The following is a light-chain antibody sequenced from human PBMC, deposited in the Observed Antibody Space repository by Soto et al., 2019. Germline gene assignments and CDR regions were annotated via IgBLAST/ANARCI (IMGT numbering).Light chain of an antibody. Sequence: QSALTQPASVSGSPGQSITISCTGTSRDVGNYNYVSWYQQDPSKAPKLIIYEVSTRPSGVSSRFSGSKSDNTASLTISGLQAEDEADYYCSSYTSTTTLYVFGTGTKVTVL. CDR3: SSYTSTTTLYV. J-gene: IGLJ1*01. CDR1: SRDVGNYNY. V-gene: IGLV2-14*01. CDR2: EVS.